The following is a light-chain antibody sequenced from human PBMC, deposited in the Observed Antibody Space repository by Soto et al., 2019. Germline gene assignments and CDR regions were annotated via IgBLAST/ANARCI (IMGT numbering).Light chain of an antibody. CDR1: NSNIGSNT. CDR2: SNY. CDR3: ASWDGSLNGWV. J-gene: IGLJ3*02. Sequence: QSVLTQPPSASGTPGQTVTISCSGSNSNIGSNTVNWFHQLPGTAPKLLIFSNYQRPSGVPDRFSGSKSGTSASLAISGLQSEDEADYYCASWDGSLNGWVFGGGTKVTVL. V-gene: IGLV1-44*01.